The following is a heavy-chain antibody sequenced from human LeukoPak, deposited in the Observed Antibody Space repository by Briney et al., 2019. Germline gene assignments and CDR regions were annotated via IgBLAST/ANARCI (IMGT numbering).Heavy chain of an antibody. CDR3: ARDLYDSSESAFDI. Sequence: ARSLRLSCAASGFTFSNYAMHWVRQAPGKGLEWVAVISYDGSNKYYADSVKGRFTISRDNSKNTLYLQMNSLRAEDTAVYYCARDLYDSSESAFDIWGQGTMVTVSS. V-gene: IGHV3-30-3*01. CDR2: ISYDGSNK. CDR1: GFTFSNYA. J-gene: IGHJ3*02. D-gene: IGHD3-22*01.